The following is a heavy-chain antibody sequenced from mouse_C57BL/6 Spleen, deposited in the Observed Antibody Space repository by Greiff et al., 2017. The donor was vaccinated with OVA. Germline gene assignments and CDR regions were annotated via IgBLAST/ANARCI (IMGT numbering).Heavy chain of an antibody. J-gene: IGHJ2*01. CDR3: TVFITTVVEGY. CDR2: IDPENGDT. D-gene: IGHD1-1*01. CDR1: GFNIKDDY. Sequence: EVQLQESGAELVRPGASVKLSCTASGFNIKDDYMHWVKQRPEQGLEWIGWIDPENGDTEYASKFQGKATITADTSSNTAYLQLSSLTSEDTAVYYCTVFITTVVEGYWGQGTTLTVSS. V-gene: IGHV14-4*01.